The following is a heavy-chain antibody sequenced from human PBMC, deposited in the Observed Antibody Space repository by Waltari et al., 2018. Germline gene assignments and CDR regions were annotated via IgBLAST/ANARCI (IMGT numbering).Heavy chain of an antibody. CDR3: TRGGNYDFWSHTPFVDP. J-gene: IGHJ5*02. CDR2: IRHPGNT. Sequence: QVQLQQRGAGLLKPSETLSLTCSVPGASFSAYYWGWVRHVPGKGLEWIGQIRHPGNTNYNPSLQSRVAISIDTSRSQFSLKVFSVTAADTGLYFCTRGGNYDFWSHTPFVDPWGQGTQVTVSS. D-gene: IGHD3-3*01. V-gene: IGHV4-34*01. CDR1: GASFSAYY.